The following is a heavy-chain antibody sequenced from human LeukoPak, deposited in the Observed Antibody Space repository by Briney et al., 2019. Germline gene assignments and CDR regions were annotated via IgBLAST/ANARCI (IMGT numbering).Heavy chain of an antibody. CDR3: ARGWGDRPGAHDAFDI. CDR1: GYTFTSYG. V-gene: IGHV1-18*01. J-gene: IGHJ3*02. CDR2: ISAYNGNT. D-gene: IGHD2-21*02. Sequence: ASVKVSCKASGYTFTSYGISWVRQAPGQGLDWMGWISAYNGNTNYAQKLQGRVTMTTDTSTSTAYMELRSLRSDDTAVYYCARGWGDRPGAHDAFDIWGQGTMVTVSS.